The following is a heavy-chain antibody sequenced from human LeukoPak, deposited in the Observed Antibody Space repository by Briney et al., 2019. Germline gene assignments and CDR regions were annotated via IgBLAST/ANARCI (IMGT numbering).Heavy chain of an antibody. J-gene: IGHJ4*02. D-gene: IGHD3-10*01. CDR1: GFTFSSYS. CDR3: AKSGPAGNFDY. CDR2: ISSSSSYI. Sequence: GRSLRLSCAASGFTFSSYSMNWVRQAPGKGLEWVSSISSSSSYIYYADSVKGRFTISRDNAKNSLYLQMNSLRAEDTALYYCAKSGPAGNFDYWGQGTLVTVSS. V-gene: IGHV3-21*04.